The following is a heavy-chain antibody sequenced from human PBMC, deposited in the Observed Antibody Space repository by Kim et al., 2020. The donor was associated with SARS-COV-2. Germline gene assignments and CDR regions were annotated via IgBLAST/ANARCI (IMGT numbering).Heavy chain of an antibody. Sequence: SETLSLTCAVYGGSFSGYYWSWIRQPPGKGLEWLGEINHSGSTNYNPSLKSRVTISVDTSKNQFSLKLSSVTAADTAVYYCARGARGGGIAAAGTNNWF. CDR1: GGSFSGYY. D-gene: IGHD6-13*01. CDR3: ARGARGGGIAAAGTNNWF. CDR2: INHSGST. J-gene: IGHJ5*01. V-gene: IGHV4-34*01.